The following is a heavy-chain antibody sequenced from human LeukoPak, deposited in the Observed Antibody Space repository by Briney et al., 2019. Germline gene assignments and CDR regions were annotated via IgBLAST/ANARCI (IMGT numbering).Heavy chain of an antibody. CDR1: GYTFTSYY. CDR3: ATVRYYYDSSGYFRWFDP. V-gene: IGHV1-46*01. D-gene: IGHD3-22*01. CDR2: INPSGGST. J-gene: IGHJ5*02. Sequence: GASVKVSCKASGYTFTSYYMHWVRQAPGQGLEWMGIINPSGGSTSYAQKFQGRVTMTRDMSTSTVYMELSSLRSEDTAVYYCATVRYYYDSSGYFRWFDPWGQGTLVTVSS.